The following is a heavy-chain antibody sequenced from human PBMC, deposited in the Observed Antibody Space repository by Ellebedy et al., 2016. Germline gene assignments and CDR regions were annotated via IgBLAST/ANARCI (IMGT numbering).Heavy chain of an antibody. J-gene: IGHJ4*02. Sequence: ASVKVSCKVSGYTLTELSMHWVRQAPGKGLEWMGGFDPEDGETIYAQKFQGRVTMTEDTSTDTAYMELSSLRSEDTAVYYCATDLRGQGDSDYWGQGTLVTVSS. V-gene: IGHV1-24*01. CDR2: FDPEDGET. D-gene: IGHD4-17*01. CDR1: GYTLTELS. CDR3: ATDLRGQGDSDY.